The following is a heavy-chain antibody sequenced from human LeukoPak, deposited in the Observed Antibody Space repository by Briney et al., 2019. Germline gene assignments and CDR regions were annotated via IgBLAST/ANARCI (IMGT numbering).Heavy chain of an antibody. CDR3: ARGVRGVINYMDV. CDR1: GFTFSSYS. V-gene: IGHV3-21*01. J-gene: IGHJ6*03. CDR2: ISSSGSFT. D-gene: IGHD3-10*01. Sequence: GGSLRLPCAVSGFTFSSYSMNWVRQGPGKGLEWVSSISSSGSFTYYADSVRGRFTISRDNAKNSLYLQMNSLRAEDTAVYHCARGVRGVINYMDVWGKGTTVTVSS.